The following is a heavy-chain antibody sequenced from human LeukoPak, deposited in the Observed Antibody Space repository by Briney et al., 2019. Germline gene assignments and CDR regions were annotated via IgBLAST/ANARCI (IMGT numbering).Heavy chain of an antibody. CDR1: GFIVSSNY. Sequence: HSGGSLRLSCAASGFIVSSNYMSWVRQAPGKGLEWVSLIYSGGSTHYADSVKGRFTISRDNSKNTLYLQMSSLRAEDTTVYYCARDNCYGSGSYFDYWGQGTLVTVSS. V-gene: IGHV3-53*01. J-gene: IGHJ4*02. CDR3: ARDNCYGSGSYFDY. D-gene: IGHD3-10*01. CDR2: IYSGGST.